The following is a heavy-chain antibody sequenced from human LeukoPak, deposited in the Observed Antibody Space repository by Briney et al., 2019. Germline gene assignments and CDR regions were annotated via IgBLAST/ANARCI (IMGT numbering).Heavy chain of an antibody. CDR2: ISYDGSNK. V-gene: IGHV3-30*18. D-gene: IGHD3-22*01. CDR3: AKDNFNYYDSSGYYSLVDY. CDR1: GFTFSSYG. Sequence: GGSLRLSCAASGFTFSSYGTHWVRQAPGKGLEWVAVISYDGSNKYYADSVKGRFTISRDNSKNTLYLQMNSLRAEDTAVYYCAKDNFNYYDSSGYYSLVDYWGQGTLVTVSS. J-gene: IGHJ4*02.